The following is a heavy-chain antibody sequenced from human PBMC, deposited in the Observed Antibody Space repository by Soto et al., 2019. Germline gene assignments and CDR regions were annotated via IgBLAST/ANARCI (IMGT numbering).Heavy chain of an antibody. V-gene: IGHV3-7*04. CDR3: ARDSSSGLDY. CDR2: IKQDGGEK. CDR1: GFTFSSYW. D-gene: IGHD3-22*01. Sequence: PGGSLRLSCVASGFTFSSYWMNWVRQAPGKGLEWVATIKQDGGEKYYVDSVRGRFTISRDNAKNSLYLQMNSLRAEDTAVYYCARDSSSGLDYWGQGTVVTVSS. J-gene: IGHJ4*02.